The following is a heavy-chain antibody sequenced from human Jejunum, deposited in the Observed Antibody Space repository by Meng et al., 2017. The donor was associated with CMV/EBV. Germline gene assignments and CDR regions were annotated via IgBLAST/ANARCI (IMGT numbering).Heavy chain of an antibody. D-gene: IGHD1-26*01. V-gene: IGHV1-2*02. CDR1: GFTFSGYY. CDR3: ARDPNSGSLY. J-gene: IGHJ4*02. Sequence: CKASGFTFSGYYVHWVRQAPGQGLEWVGWINPHSGDTNYAQKFQGRVTMTRDTSMTTASMELSRLTSDDTAVYYCARDPNSGSLYWGQRTLVTVSS. CDR2: INPHSGDT.